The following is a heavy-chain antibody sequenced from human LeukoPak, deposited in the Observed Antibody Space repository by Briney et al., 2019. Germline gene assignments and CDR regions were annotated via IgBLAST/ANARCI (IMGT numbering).Heavy chain of an antibody. CDR2: ISFDGTKK. CDR1: GLGFSTYG. Sequence: GGSLRLTCAASGLGFSTYGMHWVRQAPGKGLEWVTIISFDGTKKYYADSVKGRFNISRDNSKNTVFLHMNSLRTEDTAVYYCACGSRNYSSFDYWGQGTLVTVSS. D-gene: IGHD3-10*01. J-gene: IGHJ4*02. CDR3: ACGSRNYSSFDY. V-gene: IGHV3-30*03.